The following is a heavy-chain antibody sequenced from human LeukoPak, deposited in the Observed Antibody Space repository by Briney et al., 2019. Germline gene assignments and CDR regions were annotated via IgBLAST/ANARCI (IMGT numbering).Heavy chain of an antibody. V-gene: IGHV1-18*01. J-gene: IGHJ3*02. CDR2: ISAYNGNT. CDR1: GYTFTSYG. CDR3: ARWLTEASGYYYLHAFDI. Sequence: ASVKVSCKASGYTFTSYGIIWVRQAPGQGLEWMGWISAYNGNTNYAQKLQGRVTMTTDTSTSTAYMELRSLRSDDTAVYYYARWLTEASGYYYLHAFDIWGQGTMVTVSS. D-gene: IGHD3-22*01.